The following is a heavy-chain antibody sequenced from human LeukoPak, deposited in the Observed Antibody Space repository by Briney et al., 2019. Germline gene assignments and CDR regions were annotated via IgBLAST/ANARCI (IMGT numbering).Heavy chain of an antibody. CDR2: IYPGDSDT. V-gene: IGHV5-51*01. CDR1: GYKITSHW. Sequence: GESLKISCQASGYKITSHWIAWVRQMPGKSPEWMGIIYPGDSDTRYSPSFQGQVVISVDKSSNVAYLQWTTLKASDTAMYYCARLTVNWFDPWGQGTLVTVSS. D-gene: IGHD4/OR15-4a*01. CDR3: ARLTVNWFDP. J-gene: IGHJ5*02.